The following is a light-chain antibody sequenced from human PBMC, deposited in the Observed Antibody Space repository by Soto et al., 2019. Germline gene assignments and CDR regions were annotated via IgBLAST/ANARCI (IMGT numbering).Light chain of an antibody. CDR2: HVN. J-gene: IGLJ1*01. CDR3: FSYAGSLYV. Sequence: QSVLTQPRSVSGSPGQSVAISCTGASSDVGGYDYVSWYQQHPGKAPKLMIYHVNKRPSGVPDRLSGSKSGNTASLTISGLQAEDEADYYCFSYAGSLYVFGTGTMLTVL. V-gene: IGLV2-11*01. CDR1: SSDVGGYDY.